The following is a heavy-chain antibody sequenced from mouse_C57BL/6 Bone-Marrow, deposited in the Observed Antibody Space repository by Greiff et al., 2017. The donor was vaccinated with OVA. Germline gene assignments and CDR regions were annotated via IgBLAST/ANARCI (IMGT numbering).Heavy chain of an antibody. D-gene: IGHD2-4*01. CDR2: ISSGGDYI. V-gene: IGHV5-9-1*02. J-gene: IGHJ3*01. CDR3: TRGGYDYEPFAY. Sequence: DVHLVESGEGLVKPGGSLKLSCAASGFTFSSYAMSWVRQTPEKRLEWVAYISSGGDYIYYADTVKGRFTISRDNARNTLYLQMSSLKSEDTAMYYCTRGGYDYEPFAYWGQGTLVTVSA. CDR1: GFTFSSYA.